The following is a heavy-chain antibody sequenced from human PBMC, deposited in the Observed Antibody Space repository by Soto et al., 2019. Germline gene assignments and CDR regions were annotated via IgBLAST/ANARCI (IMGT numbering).Heavy chain of an antibody. V-gene: IGHV1-18*01. CDR3: ASELRALGYCSGGSCYSYAFDI. CDR1: GYTFTSYG. J-gene: IGHJ3*02. CDR2: ISAYNGNT. Sequence: ASVKVSCKASGYTFTSYGISWVRQAPGQGLEWMGWISAYNGNTNYAQKFQGRVTMTRDTSISTAYMELSRLRSDDTAVYYCASELRALGYCSGGSCYSYAFDIWGQGTMVTVSS. D-gene: IGHD2-15*01.